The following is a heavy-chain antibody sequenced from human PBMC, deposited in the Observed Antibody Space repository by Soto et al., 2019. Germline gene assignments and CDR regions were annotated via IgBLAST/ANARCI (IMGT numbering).Heavy chain of an antibody. CDR3: ARGRSGCPDRRGIGYYGLDV. CDR2: INDSGIT. Sequence: QVQLQQWGAEVLKPSETLSLTCVVNGGSFSNYYWTWIRQPPGKGLEWIGEINDSGITDSNPSLEGPVTITGELSKNQFSLRVKSVTAADTAFYYCARGRSGCPDRRGIGYYGLDVWGQGTKVTVSS. D-gene: IGHD3-3*01. J-gene: IGHJ6*02. V-gene: IGHV4-34*01. CDR1: GGSFSNYY.